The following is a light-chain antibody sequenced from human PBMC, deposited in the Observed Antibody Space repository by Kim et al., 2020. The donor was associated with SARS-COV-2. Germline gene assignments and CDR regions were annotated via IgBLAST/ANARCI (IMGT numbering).Light chain of an antibody. Sequence: GQSVTISGTGTSGDVGGYNHVSWHQQHPGKAPKLVIFDVSQRPAGVPDRFSASKSGNTASLTISGLQAEDEADYYCSSYAGTYRLIFGGGTQLTVL. V-gene: IGLV2-11*01. CDR2: DVS. CDR1: SGDVGGYNH. J-gene: IGLJ2*01. CDR3: SSYAGTYRLI.